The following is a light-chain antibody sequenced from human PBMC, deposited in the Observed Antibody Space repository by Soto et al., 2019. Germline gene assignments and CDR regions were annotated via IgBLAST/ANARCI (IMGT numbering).Light chain of an antibody. J-gene: IGKJ2*01. CDR2: GAS. CDR1: ESLSNY. V-gene: IGKV3-15*01. CDR3: QSYNDWPFS. Sequence: EIVMTQSPATLSVSPGERVTLSCRASESLSNYLAWYQQNPGQAPRLLIYGASTRATGFPARFSGSGSATDFTLTISSLQSEDSAVYYCQSYNDWPFSFGQGTKLQIK.